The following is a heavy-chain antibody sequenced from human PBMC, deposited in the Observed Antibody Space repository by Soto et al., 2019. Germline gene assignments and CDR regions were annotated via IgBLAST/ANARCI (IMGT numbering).Heavy chain of an antibody. D-gene: IGHD1-7*01. CDR3: ARAGITGTTGHDAFDI. Sequence: SETLSLTCAVYGGSFSGYYWSWIRQPPGKGLEWIGEINHSGSTNYNPSLKSRVTISVDTYKNQFSLKLSSVTAADTAVYYCARAGITGTTGHDAFDIWGQGTMVIVSS. CDR2: INHSGST. J-gene: IGHJ3*02. CDR1: GGSFSGYY. V-gene: IGHV4-34*01.